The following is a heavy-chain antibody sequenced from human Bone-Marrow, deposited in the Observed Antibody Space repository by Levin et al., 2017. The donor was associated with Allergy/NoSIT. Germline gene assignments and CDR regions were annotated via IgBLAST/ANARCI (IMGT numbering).Heavy chain of an antibody. CDR1: GFTFSSYA. CDR2: ISGSGGST. Sequence: GESLKISCAASGFTFSSYAMSWVRQAPGKGLEWVSAISGSGGSTYYADSVKGRFTISRDNSKNTLYLQMNSLRAEDTAVYYCAKDLGSSGREPEYFQHWGQGTLVTVSS. J-gene: IGHJ1*01. CDR3: AKDLGSSGREPEYFQH. V-gene: IGHV3-23*01. D-gene: IGHD6-19*01.